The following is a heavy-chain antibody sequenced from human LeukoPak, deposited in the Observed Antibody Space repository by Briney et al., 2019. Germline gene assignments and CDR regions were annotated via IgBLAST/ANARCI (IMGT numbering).Heavy chain of an antibody. CDR1: GFIVSNND. D-gene: IGHD2-15*01. J-gene: IGHJ4*02. CDR2: IDSVGST. CDR3: ARGGSFFDY. V-gene: IGHV3-53*01. Sequence: GGSLRLSCAASGFIVSNNDMSWVSQAPGKGLEWVSRIDSVGSTYYGDPARGRFTISRDRSKNTRYLQMNSLRAEDTAVYDCARGGSFFDYWGQGGLVSVSA.